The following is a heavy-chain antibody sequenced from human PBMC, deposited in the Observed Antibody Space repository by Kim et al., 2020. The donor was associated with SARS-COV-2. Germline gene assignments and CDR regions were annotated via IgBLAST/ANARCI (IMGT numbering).Heavy chain of an antibody. D-gene: IGHD3-10*01. J-gene: IGHJ6*02. V-gene: IGHV3-30*04. CDR2: ISYDGSNK. CDR3: AREAFGELFRSYYYYYYGRDV. Sequence: GGSLRLSCAASGFTFSSYAMHWVRQAPGKGLEWVSVISYDGSNKYYADSVKGRFTISRDNSKNTLYLQMNSLRAEDTAVYYCAREAFGELFRSYYYYYYGRDVWGQGTTVTVSS. CDR1: GFTFSSYA.